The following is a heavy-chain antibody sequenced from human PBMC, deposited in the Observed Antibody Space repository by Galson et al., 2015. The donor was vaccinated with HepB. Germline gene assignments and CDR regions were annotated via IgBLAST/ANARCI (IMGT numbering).Heavy chain of an antibody. D-gene: IGHD2-2*01. V-gene: IGHV3-48*01. Sequence: SLSLSCAASGFIFSAYSMNWVRQAPGKGLEWVSYISSTSGTIYYADSVKGRFTISRDNAKNSLYLQMSSLRAEDTAVYYCASGVPAAMGGYFDLWGRGTLVTVSS. CDR3: ASGVPAAMGGYFDL. CDR1: GFIFSAYS. CDR2: ISSTSGTI. J-gene: IGHJ2*01.